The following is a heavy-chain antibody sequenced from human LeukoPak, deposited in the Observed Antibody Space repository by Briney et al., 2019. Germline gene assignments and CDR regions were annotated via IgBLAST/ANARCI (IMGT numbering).Heavy chain of an antibody. Sequence: SVKVSCKASGGTFSSYAISWVRQAPGQGLEWMGRIIPILGIANYAQKFQGRVTITADKSTSTAYMELSSLRSEDTAVYYCAXXKSGGGDARALGYWGQGTLVTVSS. J-gene: IGHJ4*02. V-gene: IGHV1-69*04. CDR2: IIPILGIA. CDR1: GGTFSSYA. D-gene: IGHD2-21*02. CDR3: AXXKSGGGDARALGY.